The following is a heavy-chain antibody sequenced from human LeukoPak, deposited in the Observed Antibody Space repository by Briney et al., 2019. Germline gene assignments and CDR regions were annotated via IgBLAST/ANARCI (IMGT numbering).Heavy chain of an antibody. CDR3: ARSGAPRNNFGDYRGDY. D-gene: IGHD4-17*01. J-gene: IGHJ4*02. CDR2: INPSGGST. V-gene: IGHV1-46*01. Sequence: ASVKVSCKASGYTFTSYYMHWVRQAPGQGLEWMGIINPSGGSTTYAQKFQGRVTMTRDTSTSTVYMELSSLRSEDTAVYYCARSGAPRNNFGDYRGDYWGQGTLVTVSS. CDR1: GYTFTSYY.